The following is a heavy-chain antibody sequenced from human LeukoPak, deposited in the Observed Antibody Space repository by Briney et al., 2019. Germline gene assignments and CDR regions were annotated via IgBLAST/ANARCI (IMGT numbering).Heavy chain of an antibody. CDR1: GGTFSSYA. J-gene: IGHJ5*02. CDR3: ARDPYDDYGGWFDP. V-gene: IGHV1-18*01. Sequence: ASVKVSCKASGGTFSSYAISWVRQAPGEGLEWMEWISAYNGNTNYAQKLQGRVTMTTDTSTSTAYMELRSLRSDDTAVYYCARDPYDDYGGWFDPWGQGTLVTVSS. D-gene: IGHD4-17*01. CDR2: ISAYNGNT.